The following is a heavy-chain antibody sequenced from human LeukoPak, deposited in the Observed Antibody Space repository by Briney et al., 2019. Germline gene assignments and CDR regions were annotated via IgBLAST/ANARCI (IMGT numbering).Heavy chain of an antibody. CDR3: ARGGYGDYPFDY. J-gene: IGHJ4*02. D-gene: IGHD4-17*01. CDR1: GYTFSGDY. Sequence: GASVKVSCKASGYTFSGDYMHWVRQAPGEWLEWMGWINPNSGGTNYAQKFQGRVTMTRDTSISTAYMELSRLRSDDTAVYYCARGGYGDYPFDYWGQGTLVTVSS. V-gene: IGHV1-2*02. CDR2: INPNSGGT.